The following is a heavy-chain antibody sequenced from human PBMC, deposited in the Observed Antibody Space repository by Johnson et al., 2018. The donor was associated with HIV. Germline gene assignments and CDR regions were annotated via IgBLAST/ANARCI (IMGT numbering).Heavy chain of an antibody. CDR2: IRSDGSNK. V-gene: IGHV3-30*02. J-gene: IGHJ3*01. Sequence: VQLVESGGGVVQPGGSLRLSCAASGFTFSSYGMHWVRQAPGKGLEWVAFIRSDGSNKYYADSVKGRFTISRDNSKNTLYLQMNSLRAEDTAVYYCANGDSYYFDSSGYYYTAFDLWGQGTMVTVSS. CDR3: ANGDSYYFDSSGYYYTAFDL. D-gene: IGHD3-22*01. CDR1: GFTFSSYG.